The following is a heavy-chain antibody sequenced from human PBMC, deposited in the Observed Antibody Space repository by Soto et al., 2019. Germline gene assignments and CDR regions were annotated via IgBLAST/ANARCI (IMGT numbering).Heavy chain of an antibody. CDR3: ARDVDTTSHLNRFDP. D-gene: IGHD5-18*01. Sequence: SETLSLTCTVSGGSMISYYWSWIRQPPGRGLEWIGFIYYAGSTKYNPSLNSRFTISRDSSKNMVYLQMDSLKVEDTAVYHCARDVDTTSHLNRFDPWGQGALVTVSS. CDR1: GGSMISYY. V-gene: IGHV4-4*08. CDR2: IYYAGST. J-gene: IGHJ5*02.